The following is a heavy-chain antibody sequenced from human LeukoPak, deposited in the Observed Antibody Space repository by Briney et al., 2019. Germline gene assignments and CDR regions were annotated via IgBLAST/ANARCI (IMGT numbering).Heavy chain of an antibody. CDR1: GGSFSGYY. Sequence: SETLSLTCAVYGGSFSGYYWSWIRQPPGKGLEWIGEMNHGGSSNYNSSLKSRVTISVDTSKNQFSLKLTSVTAADMAVYYCTRGRYNYGFFDYWGQGTPVTVSS. CDR2: MNHGGSS. D-gene: IGHD5-18*01. CDR3: TRGRYNYGFFDY. J-gene: IGHJ4*02. V-gene: IGHV4-34*01.